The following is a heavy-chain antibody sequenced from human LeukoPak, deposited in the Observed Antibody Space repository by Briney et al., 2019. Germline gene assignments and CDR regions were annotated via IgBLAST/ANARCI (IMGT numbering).Heavy chain of an antibody. D-gene: IGHD3-10*01. CDR1: GYSISSSNW. CDR2: IYYSGST. Sequence: SETLSLTCAVSGYSISSSNWWGWIRQPPGKGLEWIGYIYYSGSTYYNPSLKSRVTMSVDTSKNQFSLKLSSVTAADTAVYYCARSGLWFGELPHPYYYYGMDVWGQGATVTVSS. V-gene: IGHV4-28*01. CDR3: ARSGLWFGELPHPYYYYGMDV. J-gene: IGHJ6*02.